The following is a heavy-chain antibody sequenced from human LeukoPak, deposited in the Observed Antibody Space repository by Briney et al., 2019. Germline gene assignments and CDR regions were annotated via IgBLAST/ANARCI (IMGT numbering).Heavy chain of an antibody. CDR1: GGSFRGYY. CDR3: ARGNRRLGYYGSGSRLPHDS. J-gene: IGHJ5*02. V-gene: IGHV4-34*01. D-gene: IGHD3-10*01. CDR2: FTHLETT. Sequence: SETLSLTCDAYGGSFRGYYWTWIRQSPGKGLEWLGEFTHLETTNYNPSLKSRVTVSVDTSKNQFSLSLTSVTAADTAVYFCARGNRRLGYYGSGSRLPHDSWGQGTLVTVSS.